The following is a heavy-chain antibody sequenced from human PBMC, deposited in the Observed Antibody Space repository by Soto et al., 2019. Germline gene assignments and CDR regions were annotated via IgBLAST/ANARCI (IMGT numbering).Heavy chain of an antibody. Sequence: QVQLVQSGAEVKKPGASVKVSCKASGYTFTSYDINWVRQATGQGLEGMGWMSPNSGNTGYAQKFQGRVTMTRDTSISTAYMELSSLRSEDTAVYYCARQWEQSGYYYGMDVWGQGTTVTVSS. D-gene: IGHD1-26*01. V-gene: IGHV1-8*01. CDR2: MSPNSGNT. J-gene: IGHJ6*02. CDR1: GYTFTSYD. CDR3: ARQWEQSGYYYGMDV.